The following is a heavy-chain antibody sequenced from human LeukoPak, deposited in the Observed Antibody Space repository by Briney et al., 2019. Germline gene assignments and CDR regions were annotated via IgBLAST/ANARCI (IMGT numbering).Heavy chain of an antibody. Sequence: GGSLRLSCAASGFTFSSYSMNWVRQAPGKGLEWVSSISSSSSYIYYADSVKGRFTISRDNAKNSLYLQMNSLRAEDTAVYYCARDRMGWDYVNDAFDIWGQGTMVTVSS. CDR1: GFTFSSYS. D-gene: IGHD3-10*02. CDR2: ISSSSSYI. J-gene: IGHJ3*02. CDR3: ARDRMGWDYVNDAFDI. V-gene: IGHV3-21*01.